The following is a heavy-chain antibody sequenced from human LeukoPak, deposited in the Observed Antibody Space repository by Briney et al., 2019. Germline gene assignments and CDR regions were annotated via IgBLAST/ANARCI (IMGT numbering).Heavy chain of an antibody. V-gene: IGHV4-59*01. Sequence: SETLSLTCTVSGGSISSYYWSWIRQPPGKGLEWIGYIYYSGSTNYNPSLKSRVTISVDTSKNQFSLKLSSVTAADTAVYYCARDRTTATPKATYYYGMDVWGQGTTVTVSS. CDR3: ARDRTTATPKATYYYGMDV. CDR1: GGSISSYY. J-gene: IGHJ6*02. D-gene: IGHD4-11*01. CDR2: IYYSGST.